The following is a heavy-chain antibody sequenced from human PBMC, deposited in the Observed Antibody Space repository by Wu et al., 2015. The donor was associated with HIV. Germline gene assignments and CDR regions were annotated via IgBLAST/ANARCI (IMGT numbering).Heavy chain of an antibody. CDR2: ITPLFGST. CDR3: ARVYSSTWYDAFDI. V-gene: IGHV1-69*05. J-gene: IGHJ3*02. Sequence: QVHLVQSGAEMKKPGSSVKVSCQTSGATFSNYAFHWVRQAPGQGLEWMGGITPLFGSTNYAQKFQGRVTITTDESTSTAYMNLGSLRSEDTAVYYCARVYSSTWYDAFDIWGQGTMVTVSS. D-gene: IGHD6-13*01. CDR1: GATFSNYA.